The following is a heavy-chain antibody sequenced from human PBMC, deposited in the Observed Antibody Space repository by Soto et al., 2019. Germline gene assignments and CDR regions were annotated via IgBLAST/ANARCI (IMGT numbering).Heavy chain of an antibody. CDR1: GFTFSSYA. V-gene: IGHV3-23*01. D-gene: IGHD1-26*01. CDR2: ISGSGGST. CDR3: AKPSPSVVRQGSSRADYYYYGMDV. Sequence: TGGSLRLSCAASGFTFSSYAMSWVRQAPGKGLEWVSAISGSGGSTYYADSVKGRFTISRDNSKNTLYLQMNSLRAEDTAVYYCAKPSPSVVRQGSSRADYYYYGMDVWGQGTTVTVSS. J-gene: IGHJ6*02.